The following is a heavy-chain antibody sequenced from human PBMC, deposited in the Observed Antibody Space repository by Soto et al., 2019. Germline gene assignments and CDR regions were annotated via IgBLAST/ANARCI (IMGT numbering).Heavy chain of an antibody. CDR1: GGSISSGDYY. CDR2: IYYSGST. V-gene: IGHV4-30-4*01. CDR3: AAYVDTAMGNFDY. Sequence: SETLSLTCTVSGGSISSGDYYWSWIRQPPGKGLEWIGYIYYSGSTYYNPSLKSRVTISVDTSKNQFSLKLSSVTAADTAVYYCAAYVDTAMGNFDYWGQGTLVTVSS. J-gene: IGHJ4*02. D-gene: IGHD5-18*01.